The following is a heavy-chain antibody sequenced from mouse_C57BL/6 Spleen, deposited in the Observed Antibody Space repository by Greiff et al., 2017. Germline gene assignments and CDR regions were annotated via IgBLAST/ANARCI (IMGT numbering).Heavy chain of an antibody. Sequence: QVQLQQSGAELVKPGASVKISCKASGYAFSSYWMNWVKQRPGKGLEWIGQIYPGDGDTNYNGKFKGKATLTADKSSSTAYMQLSSLTSEDSAVYFCARGGREYYFDYWGQGTTLTVSS. V-gene: IGHV1-80*01. CDR2: IYPGDGDT. CDR3: ARGGREYYFDY. J-gene: IGHJ2*01. CDR1: GYAFSSYW.